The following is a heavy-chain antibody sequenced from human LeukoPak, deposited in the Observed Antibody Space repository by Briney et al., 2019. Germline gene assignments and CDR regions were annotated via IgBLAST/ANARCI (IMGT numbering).Heavy chain of an antibody. CDR2: INPNGGGT. CDR3: AGMDMMTTNIRYYFDY. Sequence: ASVKVSCKASGYTFTGYYIHWVRQAPGQGLEWMGWINPNGGGTNYAQKFQGRVTMTRDTSISTAYMELSRLRSDDTAVYFCAGMDMMTTNIRYYFDYWGQGTLVTVSS. CDR1: GYTFTGYY. D-gene: IGHD2-2*03. J-gene: IGHJ4*02. V-gene: IGHV1-2*02.